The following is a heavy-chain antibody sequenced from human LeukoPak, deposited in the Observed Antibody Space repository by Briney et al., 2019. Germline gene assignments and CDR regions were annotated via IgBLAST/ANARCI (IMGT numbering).Heavy chain of an antibody. J-gene: IGHJ5*02. CDR2: INSDGSHT. CDR1: GFTFSDYW. D-gene: IGHD5-12*01. Sequence: GGSLRLSCAASGFTFSDYWMHWVREAPGKGLVWVSRINSDGSHTDDADSVKGRFSLSRDNAKNTLYLQVNSLRAEDTGVYYCARDLGASSGYDNWFDPWGQGTLVTVSS. V-gene: IGHV3-74*01. CDR3: ARDLGASSGYDNWFDP.